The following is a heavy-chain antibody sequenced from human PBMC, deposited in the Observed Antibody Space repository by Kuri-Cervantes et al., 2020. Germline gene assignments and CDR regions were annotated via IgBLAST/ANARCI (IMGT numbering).Heavy chain of an antibody. D-gene: IGHD6-19*01. Sequence: SQTLSLTCAVSGYSISSGYYWGWIRQPPGKGLEWIGSIYHSGSTYYNPSLKNRVTISIDTSKRQFSLNLSSVTAADTAVYYCARGWSYHDYWGQGTLVTVSS. J-gene: IGHJ4*02. CDR2: IYHSGST. CDR1: GYSISSGYY. CDR3: ARGWSYHDY. V-gene: IGHV4-38-2*01.